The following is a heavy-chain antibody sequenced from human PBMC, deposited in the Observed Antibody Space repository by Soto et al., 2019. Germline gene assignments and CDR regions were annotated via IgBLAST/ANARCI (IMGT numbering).Heavy chain of an antibody. Sequence: ASVKVSCKASGYTFTSYYMHWVRQAPGQGLEWMGIINPSGGSTSCAQKFQGRVTMTRDTSTSTVYMELSSLRSEDTAVYYCARVDSSSSPGVFLYYYYGMDVWGQGTTVTVSS. J-gene: IGHJ6*02. V-gene: IGHV1-46*01. CDR3: ARVDSSSSPGVFLYYYYGMDV. D-gene: IGHD6-6*01. CDR2: INPSGGST. CDR1: GYTFTSYY.